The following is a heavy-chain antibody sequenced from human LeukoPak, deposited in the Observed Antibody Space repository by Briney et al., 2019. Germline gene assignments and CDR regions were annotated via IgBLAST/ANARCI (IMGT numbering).Heavy chain of an antibody. CDR2: ISYDGSNK. V-gene: IGHV3-30-3*01. D-gene: IGHD4-17*01. CDR1: GFTFSSYA. Sequence: PGGSLRLSCAASGFTFSSYAMHWVRQAPGKGLEWVAVISYDGSNKYYADSVKGRFTISRDNSKNALYLQMNSLRAEDTAVYFCAKAWYGAYIDDYWGQGTLVTVSS. CDR3: AKAWYGAYIDDY. J-gene: IGHJ4*02.